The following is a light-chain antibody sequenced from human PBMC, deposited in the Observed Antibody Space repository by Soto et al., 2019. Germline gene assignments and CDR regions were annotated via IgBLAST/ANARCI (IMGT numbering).Light chain of an antibody. CDR3: CSYAGSYIV. CDR1: SSDVGGYNY. CDR2: DVS. J-gene: IGLJ1*01. Sequence: QSALTQPRSVSGSPGQSVTISCTGTSSDVGGYNYVSWYQQHPGKAPKLMIHDVSKRPSGVPDRFSGSKSGNTASLTISGLQAEDEADYYCCSYAGSYIVFGTGTKVTVL. V-gene: IGLV2-11*01.